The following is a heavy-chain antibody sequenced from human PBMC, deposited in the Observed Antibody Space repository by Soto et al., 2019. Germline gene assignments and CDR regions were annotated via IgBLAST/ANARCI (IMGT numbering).Heavy chain of an antibody. V-gene: IGHV3-15*01. Sequence: PGGSLRLSCAASGFTCSDGWMSCVRQAPEKGLEWVGRIRSKADGGTTDYAAPVKGRFTVSRDDSKNTLYLQMNSLKTEDTSVYFCTTLSRLVVSGDNPWGQGTLVTVSS. J-gene: IGHJ5*02. CDR1: GFTCSDGW. CDR2: IRSKADGGTT. CDR3: TTLSRLVVSGDNP. D-gene: IGHD2-2*01.